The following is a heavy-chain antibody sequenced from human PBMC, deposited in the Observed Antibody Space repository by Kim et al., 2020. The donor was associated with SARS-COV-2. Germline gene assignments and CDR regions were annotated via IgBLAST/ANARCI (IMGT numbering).Heavy chain of an antibody. CDR1: GGTFSSYA. V-gene: IGHV1-69*13. CDR3: ASPARRHRAGYYYYGMDV. J-gene: IGHJ6*02. CDR2: IIPIFGTA. Sequence: SVKVSCKASGGTFSSYAISWVRQAPGQGLEWMGGIIPIFGTANYAQKFQGRVTITADESTSTAYMELSSLRSEDTAVYYCASPARRHRAGYYYYGMDVWGQGTTVTVSS. D-gene: IGHD6-6*01.